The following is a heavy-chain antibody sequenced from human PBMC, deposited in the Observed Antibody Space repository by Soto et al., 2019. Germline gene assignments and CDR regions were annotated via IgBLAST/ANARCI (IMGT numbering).Heavy chain of an antibody. CDR1: CGSISSYY. V-gene: IGHV4-4*07. CDR2: IYTSGST. CDR3: ARGGGYDSSGYTFDY. Sequence: SETLSLTCTVSCGSISSYYWSWIRQPAGKGLEWIGRIYTSGSTNYNPSLKSRVTMSVDTSKNQFSLKLSSVTAADTAVYYCARGGGYDSSGYTFDYWGQGTLVTVPQ. D-gene: IGHD3-22*01. J-gene: IGHJ4*02.